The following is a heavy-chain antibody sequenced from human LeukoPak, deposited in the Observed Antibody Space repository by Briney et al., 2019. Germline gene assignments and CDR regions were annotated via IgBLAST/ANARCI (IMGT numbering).Heavy chain of an antibody. CDR1: GYFISSGYQ. Sequence: SEPLSLTCAVSGYFISSGYQWAWIRQSPGKGLEWIGSIYHSGSAHYNPSLKSRVTVSVETSKNQFSLKMSSVTAADTAVYYCARDPRWLTPDCTSTSCYENYFDPWGQGTLVTVSS. CDR2: IYHSGSA. D-gene: IGHD2-2*01. J-gene: IGHJ5*02. V-gene: IGHV4-38-2*02. CDR3: ARDPRWLTPDCTSTSCYENYFDP.